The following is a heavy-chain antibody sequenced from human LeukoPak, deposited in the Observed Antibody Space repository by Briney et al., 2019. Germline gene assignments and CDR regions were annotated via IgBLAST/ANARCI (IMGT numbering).Heavy chain of an antibody. J-gene: IGHJ3*02. Sequence: SETLSLTCTVSGGSISSYYWSWIRQPPGKGLEWIGYIYYSGSTNYNPSLKSRVTISVDTSKNQFSLKLSSVTAADTAVYYCARDVGPSRFLEWLSPYDAFDXWGQGTMVTVS. CDR3: ARDVGPSRFLEWLSPYDAFDX. CDR1: GGSISSYY. V-gene: IGHV4-59*01. CDR2: IYYSGST. D-gene: IGHD3-3*01.